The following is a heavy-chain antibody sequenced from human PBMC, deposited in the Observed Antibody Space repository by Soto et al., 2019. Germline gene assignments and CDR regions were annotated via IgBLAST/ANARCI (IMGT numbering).Heavy chain of an antibody. CDR2: INHSGST. V-gene: IGHV4-34*01. CDR3: ARLRAGRWHYYFDY. Sequence: QVQLQQWGAGLLKPSETLSLTCAVYGGSFSGYYWSWIRQPPGKGLEWIGEINHSGSTNYNPSLRGRVTISVDTSKNQFPLKRSSVTAADTAVYYGARLRAGRWHYYFDYWGKGTVVTVSS. CDR1: GGSFSGYY. D-gene: IGHD2-15*01. J-gene: IGHJ4*02.